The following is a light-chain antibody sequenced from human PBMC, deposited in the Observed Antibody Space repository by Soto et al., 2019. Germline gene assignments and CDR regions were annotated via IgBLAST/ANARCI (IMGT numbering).Light chain of an antibody. CDR2: YAS. V-gene: IGKV3-15*01. CDR3: QPYSNWPPT. Sequence: EVVMTQSPATLSVSPGERVTLSCRASESVHRNLAWYQQKPGQGPSLLIYYASTRATGVPDRFTGSGSGTEFTLTISSLQSEDFGVSPCQPYSNWPPTFGPGTKVEIK. CDR1: ESVHRN. J-gene: IGKJ3*01.